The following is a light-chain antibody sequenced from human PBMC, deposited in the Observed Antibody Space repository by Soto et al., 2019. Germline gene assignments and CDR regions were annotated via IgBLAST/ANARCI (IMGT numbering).Light chain of an antibody. V-gene: IGKV1-9*01. CDR3: QQVNSYPLT. CDR1: QGISSY. Sequence: DIPLTQSPSFLSASVGDRVTITCRASQGISSYLAWYQQKPGKAPEFLIYAAYSLQSGVPSRFSGSGSGTKFTLTISSLQPEDFATYYCQQVNSYPLTFGGGTKVEIK. CDR2: AAY. J-gene: IGKJ4*01.